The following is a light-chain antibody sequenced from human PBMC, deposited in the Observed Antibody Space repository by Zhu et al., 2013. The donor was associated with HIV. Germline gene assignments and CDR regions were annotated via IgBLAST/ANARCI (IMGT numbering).Light chain of an antibody. CDR2: KTS. V-gene: IGKV1-5*03. CDR3: LQHNAYPFT. Sequence: DIQMTQSPSTLSASVGDRVTITCRASQSVSTWLAWYQQKPGKAPNLLVYKTSNLESGVPSRFSGSGSGTEFTLTISSLQPEDFATYYCLQHNAYPFTFGPGTKVEIK. CDR1: QSVSTW. J-gene: IGKJ3*01.